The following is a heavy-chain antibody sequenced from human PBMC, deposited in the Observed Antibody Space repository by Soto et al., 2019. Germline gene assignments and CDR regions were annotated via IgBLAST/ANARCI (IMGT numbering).Heavy chain of an antibody. D-gene: IGHD5-12*01. CDR2: INPNGGVT. CDR3: ARGSGGATATLDYYYFYMDV. J-gene: IGHJ6*03. Sequence: VQLVQSGAEVRKPGASVKVSCKSSGDSFNDYYIHWVRQAPGQGLEWMGWINPNGGVTKYAQKFHGWVTMTRDTSIRTVYMELSRLRSDDTAIYYCARGSGGATATLDYYYFYMDVWGKGTTVTVSS. V-gene: IGHV1-2*04. CDR1: GDSFNDYY.